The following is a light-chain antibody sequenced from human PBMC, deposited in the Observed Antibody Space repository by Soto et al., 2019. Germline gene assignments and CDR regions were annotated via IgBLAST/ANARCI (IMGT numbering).Light chain of an antibody. CDR2: GAS. V-gene: IGKV3-15*01. CDR1: QSVSSN. CDR3: QQYNNWPPWT. Sequence: EILMTQSPATLSVSPGARATLSCRASQSVSSNLAWYQQKPGQAPRLLIYGASTSATGIPARFSGSGSGTEFTLTISSLQSADFAVYYCQQYNNWPPWTFGQGTKVEIK. J-gene: IGKJ1*01.